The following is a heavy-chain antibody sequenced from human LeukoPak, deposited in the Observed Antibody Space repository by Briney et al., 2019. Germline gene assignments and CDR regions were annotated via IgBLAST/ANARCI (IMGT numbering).Heavy chain of an antibody. V-gene: IGHV4-59*01. Sequence: SETLSLTCTVSGGSISTYYWSWIRQPPGKGLEWFGYIYYSGSTNYNPSLKSRVTISVDTSKNQFSLKLSSVTAADTAVYYCARAPEYSSGWSEDYWGQGTLVTVSS. D-gene: IGHD6-19*01. J-gene: IGHJ4*02. CDR2: IYYSGST. CDR3: ARAPEYSSGWSEDY. CDR1: GGSISTYY.